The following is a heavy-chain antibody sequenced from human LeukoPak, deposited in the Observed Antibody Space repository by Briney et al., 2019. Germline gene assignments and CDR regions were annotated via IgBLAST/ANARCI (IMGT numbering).Heavy chain of an antibody. CDR2: ISGSDGTT. CDR3: ALDWLFDGPPPGGDY. Sequence: GGSLRLSCAASGFTFSNYAMSWVRQAPGKGLEWVSGISGSDGTTYYADSVKGRFTISRDNSKNTLYLQMNSLRAEDTAVYYCALDWLFDGPPPGGDYWGQGTLVTVSS. V-gene: IGHV3-23*01. CDR1: GFTFSNYA. D-gene: IGHD3-9*01. J-gene: IGHJ4*02.